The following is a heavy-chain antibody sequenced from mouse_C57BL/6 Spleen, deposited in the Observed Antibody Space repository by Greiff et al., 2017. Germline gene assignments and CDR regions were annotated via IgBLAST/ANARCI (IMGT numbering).Heavy chain of an antibody. CDR2: ISNLAYSI. D-gene: IGHD1-1*01. CDR1: GFTFSDYG. J-gene: IGHJ4*01. CDR3: ARRGYGEDYAMDY. V-gene: IGHV5-15*01. Sequence: EVQGVESGGGLVQPGGSLKLSCAASGFTFSDYGMAWVRQAPRKGPEWVAFISNLAYSIYYADTVTGRFTISRENAKNTLYLEMSSLRSENTAMYYCARRGYGEDYAMDYWGQGTSVTVSS.